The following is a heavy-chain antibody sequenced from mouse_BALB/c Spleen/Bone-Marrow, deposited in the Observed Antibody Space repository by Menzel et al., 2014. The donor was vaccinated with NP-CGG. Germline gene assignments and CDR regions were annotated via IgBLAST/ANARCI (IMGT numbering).Heavy chain of an antibody. D-gene: IGHD1-1*01. CDR1: GFNIKDSY. CDR2: IDPANGNT. Sequence: EVQLQQSGAELVKPGASVKLSCTASGFNIKDSYMYWVKQRPEQGLEWIGRIDPANGNTKYDPKFQDKATITAGKSSNTAYLQLSSLTSEDTAVYYCARYYYGSSLFAYWGQGNLVSVSA. V-gene: IGHV14-3*02. CDR3: ARYYYGSSLFAY. J-gene: IGHJ3*01.